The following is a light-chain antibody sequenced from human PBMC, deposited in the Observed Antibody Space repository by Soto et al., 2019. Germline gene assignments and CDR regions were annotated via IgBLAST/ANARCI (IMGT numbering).Light chain of an antibody. J-gene: IGKJ4*01. CDR3: QHYVTSPLT. CDR2: AAS. CDR1: QSISSNY. Sequence: IVLTQSPGTLSLSPGERATLSCRASQSISSNYLAWYQQNPGQAPRLLIYAASSRATGVPDRFSGSGSGTDFTLTISRLEPEDFAVYYCQHYVTSPLTFGGGTKVDIK. V-gene: IGKV3-20*01.